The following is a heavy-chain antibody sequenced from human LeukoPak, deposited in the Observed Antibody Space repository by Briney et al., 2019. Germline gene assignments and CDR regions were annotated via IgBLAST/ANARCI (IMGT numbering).Heavy chain of an antibody. Sequence: ASETLSLTCTVSGDSISSTNYYWGWIRQPPGKGLECIGSIYYSGSTYYNPSLESRVTISVDTSKNQFSLKLSSVTAADTAVYYCATSGWYLLPGVYWGQGTLVTVSS. CDR3: ATSGWYLLPGVY. D-gene: IGHD6-19*01. J-gene: IGHJ4*02. V-gene: IGHV4-39*01. CDR2: IYYSGST. CDR1: GDSISSTNYY.